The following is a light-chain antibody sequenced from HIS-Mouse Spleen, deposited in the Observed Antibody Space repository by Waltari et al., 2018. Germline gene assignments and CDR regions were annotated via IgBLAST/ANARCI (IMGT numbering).Light chain of an antibody. CDR1: QDISNY. Sequence: DIQMTQSPSSLSASVGDRVTITCQASQDISNYLNWYQQKPGKAPKLLIYDPSNLETGVPSRFSGSGSGTDFTFTISSLQPEDIPTYYCQQYDNLPPLTFGGGTKVEIK. CDR3: QQYDNLPPLT. CDR2: DPS. V-gene: IGKV1-33*01. J-gene: IGKJ4*01.